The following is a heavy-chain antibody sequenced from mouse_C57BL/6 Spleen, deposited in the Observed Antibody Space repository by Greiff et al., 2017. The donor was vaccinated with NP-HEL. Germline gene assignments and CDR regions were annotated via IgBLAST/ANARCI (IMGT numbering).Heavy chain of an antibody. CDR2: IWSGGST. CDR1: GFSLTSYG. D-gene: IGHD1-1*01. Sequence: VMLVESGPGLVQPSQSLSITCTVSGFSLTSYGVHWVRQSPGKGLEWLGVIWSGGSTDYNAAFISRLSISKDNSKSQVFFKMNSLQADDTAIYYCARNYYGNGAWFAYWGQGTLVTVSA. CDR3: ARNYYGNGAWFAY. V-gene: IGHV2-2*01. J-gene: IGHJ3*01.